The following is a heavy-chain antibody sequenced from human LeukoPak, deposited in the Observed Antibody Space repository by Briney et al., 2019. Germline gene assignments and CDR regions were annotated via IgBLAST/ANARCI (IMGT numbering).Heavy chain of an antibody. Sequence: ASVKVSCKASGYTFTGYYMHWVRQAPGQGLEWMRWINPNSGGTNYAQKFQGRVTMTRDTSISTAYMELSSLRYEDTAVYYCARAGYSSGTSDTFDIWGQGTMVTVSS. D-gene: IGHD6-19*01. V-gene: IGHV1-2*02. CDR2: INPNSGGT. CDR1: GYTFTGYY. J-gene: IGHJ3*02. CDR3: ARAGYSSGTSDTFDI.